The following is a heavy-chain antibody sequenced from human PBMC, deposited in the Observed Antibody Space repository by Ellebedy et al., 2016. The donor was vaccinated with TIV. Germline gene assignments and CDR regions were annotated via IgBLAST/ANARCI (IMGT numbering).Heavy chain of an antibody. D-gene: IGHD1-26*01. CDR3: ARVGSCPACWFDP. CDR2: ISPDGSDT. J-gene: IGHJ5*02. Sequence: GGSLRLSCAASGFTFSSHWMHWVRQVPGKGLLWVSRISPDGSDTKYADSVKGRFTVSRDNAKNTLYLQMSSLRAEDTAVYYCARVGSCPACWFDPWGQGTLVTVSS. CDR1: GFTFSSHW. V-gene: IGHV3-74*03.